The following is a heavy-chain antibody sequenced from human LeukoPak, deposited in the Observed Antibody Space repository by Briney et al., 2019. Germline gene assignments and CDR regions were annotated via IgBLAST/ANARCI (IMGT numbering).Heavy chain of an antibody. D-gene: IGHD3-10*01. J-gene: IGHJ4*02. Sequence: GRSLRLSCAASGFTFSSYAMHWVRQAPGKGLEWVAVISYDGSNKYYADSVKGRFTISRDNSKNTLYPQMNSLRAEDTAVYYCARDLTMVRGGPDWGQGTLVTVSS. CDR3: ARDLTMVRGGPD. V-gene: IGHV3-30*04. CDR2: ISYDGSNK. CDR1: GFTFSSYA.